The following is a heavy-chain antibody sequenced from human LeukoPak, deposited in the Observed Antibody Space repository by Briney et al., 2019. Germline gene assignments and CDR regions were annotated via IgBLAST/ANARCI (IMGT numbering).Heavy chain of an antibody. CDR2: IYYSGST. CDR1: GGSISSYY. V-gene: IGHV4-59*01. CDR3: ARGPVFWYQLPLFDY. J-gene: IGHJ4*02. D-gene: IGHD2-2*01. Sequence: SETLSLTCTVSGGSISSYYWSWIRQPPGKGLEWIGYIYYSGSTNYNPSLKSRVTISVDTSKNQFSLKLSSVTAADTAVYYCARGPVFWYQLPLFDYWGQGTLVTVSS.